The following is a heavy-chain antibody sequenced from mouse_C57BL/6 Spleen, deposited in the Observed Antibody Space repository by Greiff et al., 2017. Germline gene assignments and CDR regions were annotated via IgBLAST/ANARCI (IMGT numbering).Heavy chain of an antibody. Sequence: QVQLKQPGAELVMPGASVKLSCKASGYTFTSYWMHWVKQRPGQGLEWIGEINPSDSYTNNNQKFKGKSTLTVDKSSSTAYMQLRSLTSEDSAVSDCARWLLKDYYAMDYWGQGTSVTVSS. CDR3: ARWLLKDYYAMDY. J-gene: IGHJ4*01. CDR1: GYTFTSYW. CDR2: INPSDSYT. V-gene: IGHV1-69*01. D-gene: IGHD2-3*01.